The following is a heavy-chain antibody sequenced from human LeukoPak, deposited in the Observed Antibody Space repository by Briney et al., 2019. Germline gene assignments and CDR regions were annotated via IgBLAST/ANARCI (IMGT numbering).Heavy chain of an antibody. CDR3: ARGGIAAVEDY. V-gene: IGHV3-30*03. D-gene: IGHD6-13*01. CDR1: GFTFSSYG. CDR2: ISYDGNNK. Sequence: GGSLRLSCAASGFTFSSYGMHWVRQAPGKGLEWVAIISYDGNNKYYADSVKGRFTISRDNSKNTLYLLMNSLRGEDTAVYYCARGGIAAVEDYWGQGTLVTVSS. J-gene: IGHJ4*02.